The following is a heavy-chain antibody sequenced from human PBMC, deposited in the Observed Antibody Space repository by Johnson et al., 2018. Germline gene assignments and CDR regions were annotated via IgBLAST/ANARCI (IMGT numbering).Heavy chain of an antibody. CDR2: IRHDGSDQ. CDR3: AKVYYYDSVVYSRAFDI. J-gene: IGHJ3*02. D-gene: IGHD3-10*01. CDR1: GFTFSSFW. Sequence: VQLVQSGGGLVQPGGSLRLSCAASGFTFSSFWMSWVRQAPGKGLEWVANIRHDGSDQAYVDSVKARLTISRDNAKNSLYIQLNILRDEDTAIYYCAKVYYYDSVVYSRAFDIWGQGTMVTVSS. V-gene: IGHV3-7*03.